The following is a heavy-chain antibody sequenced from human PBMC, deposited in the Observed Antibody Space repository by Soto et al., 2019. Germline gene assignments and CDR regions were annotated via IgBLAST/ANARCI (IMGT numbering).Heavy chain of an antibody. D-gene: IGHD6-6*01. V-gene: IGHV3-33*01. J-gene: IGHJ4*02. CDR1: GVTFSSYG. CDR2: IWYDGSNK. CDR3: AREGSTQLGVIDY. Sequence: GCSLRLSCSASGVTFSSYGMHGVRKAPGKGLEWVAVIWYDGSNKYYADSVKGRFTISRDNSKNTLYLQMNSLRAEDTAVYYCAREGSTQLGVIDYWGQGTLVTVSS.